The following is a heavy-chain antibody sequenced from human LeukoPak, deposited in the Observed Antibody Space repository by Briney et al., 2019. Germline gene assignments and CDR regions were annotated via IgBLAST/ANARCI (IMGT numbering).Heavy chain of an antibody. V-gene: IGHV3-23*01. J-gene: IGHJ4*02. D-gene: IGHD6-19*01. CDR3: AKEGLAAFDY. CDR2: ISGSGGGT. Sequence: QAGGSLRLSCAASGFNFSSNAMTWVRQAPGRGLEWVSSISGSGGGTFYAGSVKGRFTISRDNSKNTLYLQMKRLTVEDTAVYYCAKEGLAAFDYWGQGTLVTVSP. CDR1: GFNFSSNA.